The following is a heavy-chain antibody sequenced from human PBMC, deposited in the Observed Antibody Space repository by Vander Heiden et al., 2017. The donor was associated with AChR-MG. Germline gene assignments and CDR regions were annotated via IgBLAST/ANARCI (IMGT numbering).Heavy chain of an antibody. CDR2: ISSSGSTI. CDR1: GFPFRDYH. CDR3: ARDGRQGRPDR. Sequence: QVQLVEPGGGLVKPGGSLRISCAAPGFPFRDYHMGWIRQSPEKGLEWVSHISSSGSTIYYADSVKGRFTTSRDNAKNSLYLEMNSLRAEDTAVYYCARDGRQGRPDRWGQGTLVTVSS. V-gene: IGHV3-11*01. J-gene: IGHJ5*02.